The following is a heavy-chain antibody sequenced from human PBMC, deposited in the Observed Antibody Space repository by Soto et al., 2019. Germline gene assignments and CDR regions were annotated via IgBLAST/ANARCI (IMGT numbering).Heavy chain of an antibody. CDR1: GFTFSSYG. CDR3: AKDRPYYYDSSGYYPSYYFDY. D-gene: IGHD3-22*01. CDR2: ISYDGSNK. Sequence: QVQLVESGGGMVQPGRSLRLSCAASGFTFSSYGMHWVRQAPGKGLEWVAVISYDGSNKYYADSVKGRFTISRDNSKNTLYLQMNSLRAEDTAVYYCAKDRPYYYDSSGYYPSYYFDYWGQGTLVTVSS. V-gene: IGHV3-30*18. J-gene: IGHJ4*02.